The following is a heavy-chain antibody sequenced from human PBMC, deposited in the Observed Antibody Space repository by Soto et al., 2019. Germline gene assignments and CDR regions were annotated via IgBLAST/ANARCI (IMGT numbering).Heavy chain of an antibody. Sequence: ASVKVSCKASGYTFTSYYMHWVRQAPGQGLEWMGIINPSGGSTSYAQKFQGRVTMTRDTSTSTVYMELSSLRSEDTAVYYCARDRVSVVAATRPISYYYGMDVWGQGTTVTAP. D-gene: IGHD2-15*01. V-gene: IGHV1-46*01. CDR3: ARDRVSVVAATRPISYYYGMDV. CDR1: GYTFTSYY. CDR2: INPSGGST. J-gene: IGHJ6*02.